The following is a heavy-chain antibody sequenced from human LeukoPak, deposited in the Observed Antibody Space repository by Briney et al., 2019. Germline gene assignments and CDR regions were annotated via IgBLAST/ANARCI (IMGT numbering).Heavy chain of an antibody. D-gene: IGHD2-2*01. CDR2: INADGGTK. CDR3: ASVYCSSTSCFDY. V-gene: IGHV3-11*04. Sequence: PGGSLRLSCAASGFTFSDYYMSWIRQLPGEGPECISYINADGGTKYYADSVKGRFSISRDNAKNSLYLQMNSLRAEDTAVYYCASVYCSSTSCFDYWGQGTLVTVSS. CDR1: GFTFSDYY. J-gene: IGHJ4*02.